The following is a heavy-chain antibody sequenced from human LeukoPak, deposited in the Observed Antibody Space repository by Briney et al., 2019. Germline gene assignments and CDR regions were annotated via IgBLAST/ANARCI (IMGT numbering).Heavy chain of an antibody. J-gene: IGHJ4*02. CDR2: IYYGGST. CDR3: GVGSGYDDY. Sequence: SETLSLTCTVSGGSISSYYWSWIRQPPGKGLEWIGSIYYGGSTYYNPSLKSRVTISVDTSENHFSPKVSSVTAADTAVYYCGVGSGYDDYWGQGTLVTVSS. D-gene: IGHD5-12*01. V-gene: IGHV4-59*04. CDR1: GGSISSYY.